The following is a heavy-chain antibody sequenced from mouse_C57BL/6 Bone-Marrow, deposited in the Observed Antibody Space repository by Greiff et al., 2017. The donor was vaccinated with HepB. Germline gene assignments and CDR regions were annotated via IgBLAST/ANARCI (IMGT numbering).Heavy chain of an antibody. D-gene: IGHD1-1*01. CDR3: AIGDYYGSSYGWYFDV. V-gene: IGHV1-74*01. CDR2: IHPSDSDT. CDR1: GYTFTSYW. J-gene: IGHJ1*03. Sequence: VQLQQPGAELVKPGASVKVSCKASGYTFTSYWMHWVKQRPVQGLEWIGRIHPSDSDTNYNQKFKGKATLTVDKSSSTAYMQLSSLTSEDSAVYYCAIGDYYGSSYGWYFDVWGTGTTVTVSS.